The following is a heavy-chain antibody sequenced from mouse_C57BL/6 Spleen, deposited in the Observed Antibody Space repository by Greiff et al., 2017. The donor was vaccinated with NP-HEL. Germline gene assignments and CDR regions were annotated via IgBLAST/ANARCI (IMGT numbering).Heavy chain of an antibody. CDR1: GYTFTDYY. CDR3: ARNPSDGYYAMDY. D-gene: IGHD2-3*01. J-gene: IGHJ4*01. Sequence: EVQLQQSGPVLVKPGASVKMSCKASGYTFTDYYMNWVKQSHGKSLEWIGVINPYNGGTSYNQKFKGKATLTVDKSSSTAYMELNSLTSEDSAVYYCARNPSDGYYAMDYWGQGTSVTVSS. V-gene: IGHV1-19*01. CDR2: INPYNGGT.